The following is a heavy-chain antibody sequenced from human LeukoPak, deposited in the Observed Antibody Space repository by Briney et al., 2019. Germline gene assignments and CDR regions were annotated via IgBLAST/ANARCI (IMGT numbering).Heavy chain of an antibody. CDR2: IYYSGST. Sequence: SETLSLTCTVSGGSISSGSYYWGWIRQPPGKGLEWIGSIYYSGSTNYNPSLKSRVTISVDTSKNQFSLKLSSVTAADTAVYYCARVRLYYYYYYMDVWGKGTTVTVSS. V-gene: IGHV4-39*07. J-gene: IGHJ6*03. CDR1: GGSISSGSYY. CDR3: ARVRLYYYYYYMDV.